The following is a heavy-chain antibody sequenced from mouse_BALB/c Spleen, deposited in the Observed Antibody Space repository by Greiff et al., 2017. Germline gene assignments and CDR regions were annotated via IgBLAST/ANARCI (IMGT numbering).Heavy chain of an antibody. Sequence: VQLKESGPGLVKPSQSLSLTCTVTGYSITSDYAWNWIRQFPGNKLEWMGYISYSGSTSYNPSLKSRISITRDTSKNQFFLQLNSVTTEDTATYYCARGDYGAWFAYWGQGTLVTVSA. CDR3: ARGDYGAWFAY. J-gene: IGHJ3*01. CDR1: GYSITSDYA. D-gene: IGHD1-2*01. V-gene: IGHV3-2*02. CDR2: ISYSGST.